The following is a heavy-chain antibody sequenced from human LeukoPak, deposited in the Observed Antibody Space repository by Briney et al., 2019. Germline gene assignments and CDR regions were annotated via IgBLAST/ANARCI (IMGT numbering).Heavy chain of an antibody. J-gene: IGHJ6*04. CDR3: AELGITMIGGV. CDR1: GFTFSSYN. D-gene: IGHD3-10*02. Sequence: GGSLRLSCAASGFTFSSYNMNWVRQAPGKGLEWVSYISSSGSTIYYADSVKGRFTISRDNAKHSLYLQMNSLRAEDTAVYYCAELGITMIGGVWGKGTTVTISS. CDR2: ISSSGSTI. V-gene: IGHV3-48*04.